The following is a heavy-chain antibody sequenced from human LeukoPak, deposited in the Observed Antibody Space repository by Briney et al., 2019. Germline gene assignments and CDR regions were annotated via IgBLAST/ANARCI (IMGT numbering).Heavy chain of an antibody. V-gene: IGHV4-59*05. CDR2: IYYSGST. D-gene: IGHD1-26*01. Sequence: SETLSLTCTVSGGSISSYYWSWIRQPPGKRLEWIGSIYYSGSTYYNPSLKSRVTISVDASKNQFSLKLSSVTAADTAVYYCARHRVGAPNYYFDYWGQGTLVTVSS. J-gene: IGHJ4*02. CDR3: ARHRVGAPNYYFDY. CDR1: GGSISSYY.